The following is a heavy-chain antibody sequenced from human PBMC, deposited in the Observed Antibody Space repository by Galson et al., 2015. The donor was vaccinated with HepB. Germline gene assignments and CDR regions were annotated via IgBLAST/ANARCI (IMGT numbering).Heavy chain of an antibody. Sequence: SVKVSCKASGYTFTGYYMHWVRQAPGQGLEWMGRINPNSGGTNYAQKFQGRVTMTRDTSISTAYMELSRLRSDDTAVYYCARDRSFGGLTIQGVRRAFDIWGQGTMVTVSS. D-gene: IGHD3-3*01. J-gene: IGHJ3*02. CDR1: GYTFTGYY. CDR2: INPNSGGT. V-gene: IGHV1-2*06. CDR3: ARDRSFGGLTIQGVRRAFDI.